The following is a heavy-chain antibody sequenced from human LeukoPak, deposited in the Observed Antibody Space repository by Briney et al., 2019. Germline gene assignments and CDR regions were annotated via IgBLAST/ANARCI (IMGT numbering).Heavy chain of an antibody. D-gene: IGHD3-3*01. CDR1: GGSFSGYY. CDR2: INHSGST. V-gene: IGHV4-34*01. CDR3: ARHASAITIFGVVIARSYYMDV. Sequence: SETLSLTCAVYGGSFSGYYWSWIRQPPGKGLEWIGEINHSGSTNYNPSLKSRVTISVDTSKNQFSLKLSSVTAADTAAYYCARHASAITIFGVVIARSYYMDVWGKGTTVTVSS. J-gene: IGHJ6*03.